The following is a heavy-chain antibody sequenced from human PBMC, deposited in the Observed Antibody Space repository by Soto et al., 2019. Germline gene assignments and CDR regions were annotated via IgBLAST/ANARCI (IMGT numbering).Heavy chain of an antibody. J-gene: IGHJ4*02. CDR3: ARGARNYYYFDC. V-gene: IGHV3-74*01. D-gene: IGHD1-7*01. Sequence: GGSLRLSCAASGIIFSNYGTHWVRQAPGKGLVWVSRINGDGSSTNYADSVKGQFTISRDNAKNTVYLQMNSLRVEDTAVYYCARGARNYYYFDCWGQGTLVTVSS. CDR1: GIIFSNYG. CDR2: INGDGSST.